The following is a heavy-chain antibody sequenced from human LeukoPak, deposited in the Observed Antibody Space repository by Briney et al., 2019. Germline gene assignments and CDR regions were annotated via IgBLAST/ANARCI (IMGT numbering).Heavy chain of an antibody. J-gene: IGHJ4*02. CDR2: MNLMSGYT. D-gene: IGHD1-26*01. CDR1: GYSLTTYD. Sequence: GASVKVSCKASGYSLTTYDINCGRQATGEGLEWIGCMNLMSGYTGYAQKFQGRVTITRDTSTSTVYMELSSLRSEDTAVYYCARVAGSIDYWGQGTLVTVSS. CDR3: ARVAGSIDY. V-gene: IGHV1-8*03.